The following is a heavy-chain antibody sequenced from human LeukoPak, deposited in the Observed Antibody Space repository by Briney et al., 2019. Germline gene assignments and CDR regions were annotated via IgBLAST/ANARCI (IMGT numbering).Heavy chain of an antibody. J-gene: IGHJ4*02. V-gene: IGHV1-18*01. CDR1: GYTFTSYG. CDR3: ARVHNDYYDSSGYYY. D-gene: IGHD3-22*01. Sequence: ASVKVSCKASGYTFTSYGISWVRQAPGQGLEWMGWISAYNGNTNYAQKFQGRVTMTRDTSISTAYMELSRLRSDDTAVYYCARVHNDYYDSSGYYYWGQGTLVTVSS. CDR2: ISAYNGNT.